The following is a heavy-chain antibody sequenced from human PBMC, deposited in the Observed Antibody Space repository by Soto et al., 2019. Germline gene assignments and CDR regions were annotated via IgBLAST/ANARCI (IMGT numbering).Heavy chain of an antibody. CDR3: ARLRFLEWAGTYYYYGMDV. D-gene: IGHD3-3*01. CDR2: ISSSSSYI. Sequence: ESGGGLVKPGGSLRLSCAASGFTFSSYSMNWVRQAPGKGLEWVSSISSSSSYIYYADSVKGRFTISRDNAKNSLYLQMNSLRAEDTAVYYCARLRFLEWAGTYYYYGMDVWGQGTTVTVSS. V-gene: IGHV3-21*01. CDR1: GFTFSSYS. J-gene: IGHJ6*02.